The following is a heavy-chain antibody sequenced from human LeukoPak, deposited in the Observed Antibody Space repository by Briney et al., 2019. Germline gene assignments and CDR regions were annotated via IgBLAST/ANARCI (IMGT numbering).Heavy chain of an antibody. Sequence: PGGSLRLSCAASGFTFSSYSMNWVRQAPGKGLEWVSSISNSSSYIYYAGSVKGRFTISRDNAKNSLYLQMNSLRAEDTAVYYCARASGAVLWFGEPYYYYGMDVWGQGTTVTVSS. CDR1: GFTFSSYS. CDR2: ISNSSSYI. CDR3: ARASGAVLWFGEPYYYYGMDV. J-gene: IGHJ6*02. D-gene: IGHD3-10*01. V-gene: IGHV3-21*01.